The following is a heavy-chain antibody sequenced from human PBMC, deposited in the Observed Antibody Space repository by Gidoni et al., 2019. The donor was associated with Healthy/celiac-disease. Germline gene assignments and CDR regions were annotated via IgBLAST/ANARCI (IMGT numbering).Heavy chain of an antibody. CDR3: ARDFAAKKQQLVLYYYYGMDV. Sequence: QVQLVESGGGVVQSGRSLRLSCAASGFPFRSYAMHWFRQAPGKGLEWVAVIAYDGSNKYYADSVKGRFTISRDNSKNTLYLQMNSLRAEDTAVYYCARDFAAKKQQLVLYYYYGMDVWGQGTTVTVSS. D-gene: IGHD6-13*01. CDR2: IAYDGSNK. J-gene: IGHJ6*02. V-gene: IGHV3-30-3*01. CDR1: GFPFRSYA.